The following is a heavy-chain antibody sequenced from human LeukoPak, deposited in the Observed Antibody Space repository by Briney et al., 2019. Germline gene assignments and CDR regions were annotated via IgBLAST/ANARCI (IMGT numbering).Heavy chain of an antibody. V-gene: IGHV3-74*01. Sequence: GGSLRLSCAASGFTFSAYWMHWVRQAPGKGLVWVGRINDVGSDSTYVDSVKGRFTISRDNAKNTLYLQMNNLRAEDTAVYYCTSWGDTTAEYFQRWGQGTLVTVSS. D-gene: IGHD2-21*02. CDR2: INDVGSDS. J-gene: IGHJ1*01. CDR3: TSWGDTTAEYFQR. CDR1: GFTFSAYW.